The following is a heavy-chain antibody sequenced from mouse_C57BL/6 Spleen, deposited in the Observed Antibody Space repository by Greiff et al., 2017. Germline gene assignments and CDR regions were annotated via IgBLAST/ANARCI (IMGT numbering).Heavy chain of an antibody. D-gene: IGHD1-1*01. CDR1: GFTFTDYY. V-gene: IGHV7-3*01. CDR2: IRNKANGYTT. CDR3: ARSPTVVAGGMDY. Sequence: DVKLVESGGGLVQPGGSLSLSCAASGFTFTDYYMSWVRQPPGKALEWLGFIRNKANGYTTEYSASVKGRFTISRDNSQSILYLQMNALRAEDSATYYCARSPTVVAGGMDYWGQGTSVTVSS. J-gene: IGHJ4*01.